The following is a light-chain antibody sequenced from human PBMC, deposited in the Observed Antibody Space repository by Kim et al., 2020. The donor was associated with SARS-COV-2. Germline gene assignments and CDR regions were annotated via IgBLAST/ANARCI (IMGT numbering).Light chain of an antibody. CDR2: DAS. V-gene: IGKV1-5*01. CDR1: QSISSW. CDR3: QQYKSFGMYT. J-gene: IGKJ2*01. Sequence: DIQMTQSPSTLSASVGDRVTITCRASQSISSWFAWYQQKPGKAPKLLIYDASSLESGVPSRFSGSGSGTEFTLTISSLQPDDFATYYRQQYKSFGMYTLGKGTNLE.